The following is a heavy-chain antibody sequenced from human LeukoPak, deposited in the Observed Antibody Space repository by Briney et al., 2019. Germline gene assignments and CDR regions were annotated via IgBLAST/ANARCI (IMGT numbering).Heavy chain of an antibody. Sequence: SETLSLTCAVYGGSFSGYHWSWIRQPPGKGLEWIGEINHRGSTNYNPSLKSRVTISVDTSKNQFSLKLSSVTAADTAVYYCASTSAMDYFDYWGQGTLVTVSS. J-gene: IGHJ4*02. V-gene: IGHV4-34*01. CDR1: GGSFSGYH. D-gene: IGHD5-18*01. CDR3: ASTSAMDYFDY. CDR2: INHRGST.